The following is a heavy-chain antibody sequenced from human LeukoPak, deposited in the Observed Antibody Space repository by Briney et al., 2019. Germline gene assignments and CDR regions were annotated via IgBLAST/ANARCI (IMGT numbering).Heavy chain of an antibody. CDR1: GFTFSSYS. D-gene: IGHD6-19*01. CDR3: ARGRSSGWEPDAFDI. J-gene: IGHJ3*02. CDR2: ISSSSSYI. V-gene: IGHV3-21*01. Sequence: GGSLRLSCAASGFTFSSYSMNWVRQAPGKGLEWVSSISSSSSYIYYADSVKGRFTISRDNAKNSLYLQMNSLRAEDTAVYYCARGRSSGWEPDAFDIWGQGTMATVSS.